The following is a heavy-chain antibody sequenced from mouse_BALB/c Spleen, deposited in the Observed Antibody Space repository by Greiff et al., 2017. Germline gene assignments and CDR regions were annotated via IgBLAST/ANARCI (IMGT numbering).Heavy chain of an antibody. CDR2: ISSGGSYT. J-gene: IGHJ3*01. Sequence: EVQVVESGGDLVKPGGSLKLSCAASGFTFSSYGMSWVRQTPDKRLEWVATISSGGSYTYYPDSVKGRFTISRDNAKNTLYLQMSSLKSEDTAMYYCARQGGMITKAWFAYWGQGTLVTVSA. V-gene: IGHV5-6*01. CDR1: GFTFSSYG. CDR3: ARQGGMITKAWFAY. D-gene: IGHD2-4*01.